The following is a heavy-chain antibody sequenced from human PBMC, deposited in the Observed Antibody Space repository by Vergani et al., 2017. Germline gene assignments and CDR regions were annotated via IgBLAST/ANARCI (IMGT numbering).Heavy chain of an antibody. J-gene: IGHJ6*02. CDR3: ARDLDIVVVPAAAVGDYYYYGMDV. V-gene: IGHV1-2*02. CDR2: INPNSGGT. Sequence: QVQLVQSGAEVKKPGASVKVSCKASGYTFTGYYMHWVRQAPGQGLEWMGWINPNSGGTNYAQKFQGRVTMTRDTSISTAYMELSRRRSDDTAVYYCARDLDIVVVPAAAVGDYYYYGMDVWGQGTTVTVSS. CDR1: GYTFTGYY. D-gene: IGHD2-2*03.